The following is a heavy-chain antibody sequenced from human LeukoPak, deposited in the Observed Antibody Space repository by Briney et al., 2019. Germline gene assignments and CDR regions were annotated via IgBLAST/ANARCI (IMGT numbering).Heavy chain of an antibody. V-gene: IGHV3-48*02. Sequence: GGSLRLSCEVSGLTFSRHAMNWVRQAPGKGLEWVSYISSSGSTKYYTDSVKGRFTISRDNAKNSLYLEVNSLRDEDTALYYCALYFYDSSGYPSFDYWGQGTRVTVSS. CDR3: ALYFYDSSGYPSFDY. J-gene: IGHJ4*02. CDR2: ISSSGSTK. CDR1: GLTFSRHA. D-gene: IGHD3-22*01.